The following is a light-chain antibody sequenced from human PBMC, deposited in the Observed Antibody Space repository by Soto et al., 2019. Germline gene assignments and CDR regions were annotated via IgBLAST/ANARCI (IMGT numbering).Light chain of an antibody. CDR1: QGMRNY. CDR3: QQYNSYPRT. J-gene: IGKJ1*01. CDR2: ATY. V-gene: IGKV1-16*01. Sequence: DIQMTQSPSSLSAYVGDRVTITCRASQGMRNYLAWLQQKPGQAPKSLIYATYTLQSGVPSRFSGSGSGTDFTLTISSLQPEDYATYYFQQYNSYPRTFGQGTKVEIK.